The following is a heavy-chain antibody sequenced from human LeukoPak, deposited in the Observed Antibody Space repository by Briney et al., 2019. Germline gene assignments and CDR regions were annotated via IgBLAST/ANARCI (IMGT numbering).Heavy chain of an antibody. Sequence: ASVKGSCKVSGYTLTEVSMHWVRQAPGKGLEWMGGFDPEDGETIYAQKIQGRVTMTEDTSTDTAYIELSSLRSEDTLVYYCATRAPHSSGYYYVDAFDIWGQGTMVTVSS. CDR3: ATRAPHSSGYYYVDAFDI. CDR1: GYTLTEVS. V-gene: IGHV1-24*01. J-gene: IGHJ3*02. CDR2: FDPEDGET. D-gene: IGHD3-22*01.